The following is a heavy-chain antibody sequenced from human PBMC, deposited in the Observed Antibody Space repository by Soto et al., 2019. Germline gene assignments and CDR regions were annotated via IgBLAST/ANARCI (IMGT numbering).Heavy chain of an antibody. Sequence: QVQLVESGGGVVQPGRSLRLSCAASGFTFSSYGMHWVRQAPGKGLEWVAVIWYDGSNKYYADSVKGRFTISRDNSKNTLYLQMNSLRAEDTAVYYCARAPYTGAFDYWGQGTLVTVSS. D-gene: IGHD3-10*01. J-gene: IGHJ4*02. CDR2: IWYDGSNK. CDR1: GFTFSSYG. V-gene: IGHV3-33*01. CDR3: ARAPYTGAFDY.